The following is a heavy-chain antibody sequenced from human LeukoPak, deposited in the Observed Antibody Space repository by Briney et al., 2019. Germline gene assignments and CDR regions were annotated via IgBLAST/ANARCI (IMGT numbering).Heavy chain of an antibody. V-gene: IGHV4-31*03. Sequence: SETLSLTCTVSGGPISSGGYYWSWIRQHPGKGLKWIGYIYYSGSTYYNPSLKSRVTISVDTSKNQFSLKLNSVTAADTAVYYCARVFSSGSEGWFDPWGQGTLVTVSS. CDR3: ARVFSSGSEGWFDP. CDR2: IYYSGST. CDR1: GGPISSGGYY. D-gene: IGHD6-19*01. J-gene: IGHJ5*02.